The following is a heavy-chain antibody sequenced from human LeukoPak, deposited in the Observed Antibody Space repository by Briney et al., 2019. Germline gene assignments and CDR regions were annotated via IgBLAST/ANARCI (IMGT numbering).Heavy chain of an antibody. CDR3: ARQSLSYGSGSWFYFDY. CDR2: IYYSGST. Sequence: SETLSLTCTVSGGSISSSSYYWGWIRQPPGKGLEWIGSIYYSGSTYYNPSLKSRVTISVDTSKNQFSLKLSSVTAADTAVYYCARQSLSYGSGSWFYFDYWGQGTLVTVSS. V-gene: IGHV4-39*01. CDR1: GGSISSSSYY. D-gene: IGHD3-10*01. J-gene: IGHJ4*02.